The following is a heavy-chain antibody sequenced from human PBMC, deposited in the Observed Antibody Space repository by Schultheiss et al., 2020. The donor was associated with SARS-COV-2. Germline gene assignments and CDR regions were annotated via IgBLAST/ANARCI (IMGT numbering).Heavy chain of an antibody. Sequence: ASVKVSCKASGYTFTGYYMHWVRQAPGQGLEWMGWINPHSGGTNYAQKFQGRVTMTRNTSISTAYIELSRLRSYDTSVYYCSRVSGRITIFGVAVTKIDPWGQGTLVTVSS. CDR1: GYTFTGYY. CDR3: SRVSGRITIFGVAVTKIDP. V-gene: IGHV1-2*02. D-gene: IGHD3-3*01. J-gene: IGHJ5*02. CDR2: INPHSGGT.